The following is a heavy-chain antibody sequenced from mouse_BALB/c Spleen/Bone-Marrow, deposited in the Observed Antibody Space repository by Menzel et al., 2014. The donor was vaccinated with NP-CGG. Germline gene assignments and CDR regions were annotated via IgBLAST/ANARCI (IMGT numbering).Heavy chain of an antibody. D-gene: IGHD1-1*01. CDR1: GFNIKDTY. CDR2: IDPANGNT. CDR3: ARIYYYGRGYFDY. V-gene: IGHV14-3*02. J-gene: IGHJ2*01. Sequence: VQLQQSGAELVKPGASVKLSCTASGFNIKDTYMHWVKQRPEQGLEWIGRIDPANGNTKYDPKFQGKATITADTSSNTAYLQLSSLTSEDTAVYYCARIYYYGRGYFDYWGRGTTLTVSS.